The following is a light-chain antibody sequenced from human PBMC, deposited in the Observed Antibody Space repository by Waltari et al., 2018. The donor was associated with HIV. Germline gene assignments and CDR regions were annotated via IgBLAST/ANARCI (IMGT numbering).Light chain of an antibody. V-gene: IGKV3-11*01. CDR3: QQRTNWPPLT. J-gene: IGKJ4*01. CDR1: QSVGND. Sequence: PGENATLSCRASQSVGNDLAWYQQRPGQAPKFLISDASRRAAGVPARFSGSGSETDFTLTISTVEPEDSAVYYCQQRTNWPPLTFGGGTKVEIK. CDR2: DAS.